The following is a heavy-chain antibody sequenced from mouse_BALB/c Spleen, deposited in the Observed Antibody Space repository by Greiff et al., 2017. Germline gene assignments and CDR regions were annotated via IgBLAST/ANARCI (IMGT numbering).Heavy chain of an antibody. V-gene: IGHV5-17*02. CDR3: ARSRRLLWYFDV. CDR1: GFTFSSFG. D-gene: IGHD1-2*01. J-gene: IGHJ1*01. Sequence: EVQRVESGGGLVQPGGSRKLSCAASGFTFSSFGMHWVRQAPEKGLEWVAYISSGSSTIYYADTVKGRFTISRDNPKNTLFLQMTSLRSEDTAMYYCARSRRLLWYFDVWGAGTTVTVSS. CDR2: ISSGSSTI.